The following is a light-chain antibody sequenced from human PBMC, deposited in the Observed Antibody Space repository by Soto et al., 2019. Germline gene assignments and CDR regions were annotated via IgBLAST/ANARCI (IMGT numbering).Light chain of an antibody. V-gene: IGKV3-11*01. Sequence: EVVLTQSPATLSLSPGERATLSCRASQSVSSYLAWYRQKPGQAPRLLIYDASNRATGITARFSGSGSGTDFTLTISSLESEDFAVYYCQQHNNWPLTFGGGTKVEIK. CDR2: DAS. J-gene: IGKJ4*01. CDR1: QSVSSY. CDR3: QQHNNWPLT.